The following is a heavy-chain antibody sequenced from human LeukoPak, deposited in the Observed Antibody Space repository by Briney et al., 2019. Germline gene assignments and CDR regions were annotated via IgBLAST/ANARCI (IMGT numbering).Heavy chain of an antibody. CDR2: MNPNSGNT. CDR1: GYTFTSYD. V-gene: IGHV1-8*01. D-gene: IGHD2-2*01. J-gene: IGHJ6*02. CDR3: ARGGGYCSSTSCSRRTAYYYYGMDV. Sequence: ASVKVPCKASGYTFTSYDINWVRQATGQGLEWMGWMNPNSGNTGYAQKFQGRVTMTRNTSISTAYMELSSLRSGDTAVYYCARGGGYCSSTSCSRRTAYYYYGMDVWGQGTTVTVSS.